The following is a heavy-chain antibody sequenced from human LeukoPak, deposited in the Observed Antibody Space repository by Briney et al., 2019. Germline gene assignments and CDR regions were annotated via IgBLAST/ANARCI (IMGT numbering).Heavy chain of an antibody. CDR3: TRRGRVPYYDSSGYYSPYYFDY. Sequence: GGSLRLSCAASGFTFSGSAMHWVRQASGKGLEWVGRFRSKANSYATAYAASVKGRFTISRDDSKNTAYLQMDSLKTEDTAVYYCTRRGRVPYYDSSGYYSPYYFDYWGQGTLVTVSS. V-gene: IGHV3-73*01. J-gene: IGHJ4*02. CDR2: FRSKANSYAT. D-gene: IGHD3-22*01. CDR1: GFTFSGSA.